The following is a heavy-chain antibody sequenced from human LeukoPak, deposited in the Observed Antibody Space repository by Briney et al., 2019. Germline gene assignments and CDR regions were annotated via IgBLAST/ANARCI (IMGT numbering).Heavy chain of an antibody. Sequence: GGSLRLSCAASGFTFSSYAMHWVRQAPGKGLEWVAVISYDGSNKYYADSVKGRFTISRDNSKNTLYLQMNSLRAEDTAVYYCAKPVLRFLEWTLYYFDYWGQGTLVTVSS. J-gene: IGHJ4*02. D-gene: IGHD3-3*01. CDR2: ISYDGSNK. CDR1: GFTFSSYA. V-gene: IGHV3-30-3*02. CDR3: AKPVLRFLEWTLYYFDY.